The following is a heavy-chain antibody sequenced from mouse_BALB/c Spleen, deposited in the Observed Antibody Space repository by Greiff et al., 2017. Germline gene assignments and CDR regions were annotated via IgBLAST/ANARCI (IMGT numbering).Heavy chain of an antibody. CDR1: GFTFSSYT. V-gene: IGHV5-6-4*01. CDR2: ISSGGSYT. D-gene: IGHD2-4*01. Sequence: EVKLEESGGGLVKPGGSLKLSCAASGFTFSSYTMSWVRQTPEKRLEWVATISSGGSYTYYPDSVKGRFTISRDNAKNTLYLQMSSLKSEDTAMYYCTNLYDYDGAYWGQGTLVTVSA. J-gene: IGHJ3*01. CDR3: TNLYDYDGAY.